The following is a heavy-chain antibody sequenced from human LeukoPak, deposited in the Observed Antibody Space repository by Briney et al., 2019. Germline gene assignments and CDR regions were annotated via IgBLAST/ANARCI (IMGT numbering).Heavy chain of an antibody. Sequence: SETLSLTCTVSGGSISSSSYYWGWIRQPPGKGLEWIGSIYYSGSTYYDPSLKSRVTISVDTSKNQFSLKLSSVTAADTAVYYCARQARGRHYYDSSGLFDPWGQGTLVTVSS. CDR1: GGSISSSSYY. CDR2: IYYSGST. V-gene: IGHV4-39*07. J-gene: IGHJ5*02. D-gene: IGHD3-22*01. CDR3: ARQARGRHYYDSSGLFDP.